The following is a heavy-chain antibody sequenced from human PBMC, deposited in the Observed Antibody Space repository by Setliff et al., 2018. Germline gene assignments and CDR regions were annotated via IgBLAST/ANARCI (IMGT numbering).Heavy chain of an antibody. CDR3: ARAGGGSSFTAYYYYYYMDV. D-gene: IGHD6-13*01. CDR2: IYTSGST. J-gene: IGHJ6*03. CDR1: GGSISSYY. V-gene: IGHV4-4*07. Sequence: SETLSLTCTVSGGSISSYYWSWIRQPAGKGLEWIGRIYTSGSTNYNPSLKSRVTMSVDTSKNQFSLKLSSVTAADTAVYCCARAGGGSSFTAYYYYYYMDVWGKGTTVTVS.